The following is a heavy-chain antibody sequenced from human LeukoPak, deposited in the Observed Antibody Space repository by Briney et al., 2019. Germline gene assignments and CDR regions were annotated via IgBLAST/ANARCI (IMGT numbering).Heavy chain of an antibody. CDR2: ISYDGSNK. D-gene: IGHD3-22*01. V-gene: IGHV3-30*04. J-gene: IGHJ4*02. Sequence: QPGGSLRLSCAASGFTFSSYAMHWVRQAPGKGLEWVAVISYDGSNKYYADSVKGRFTISRDSAKNALYLQMNSLRAEDTAVYYCARVAMIVAKPYDNWGQGTLVTVSS. CDR1: GFTFSSYA. CDR3: ARVAMIVAKPYDN.